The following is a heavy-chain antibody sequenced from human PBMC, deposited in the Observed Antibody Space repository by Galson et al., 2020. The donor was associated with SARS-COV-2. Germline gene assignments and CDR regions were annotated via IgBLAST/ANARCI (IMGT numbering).Heavy chain of an antibody. J-gene: IGHJ5*02. V-gene: IGHV3-49*03. Sequence: GGSLRLSCTASGFTFGDYAMSWFRQAPGKGLEWVGFIRSKAYGGTTEYAASVKGRFTISRDDSKSIAYLQMNSLKTEDTAVYYCTRAPWRGFFTIFGVVIGGWFDPWGQGTLVTVSS. CDR2: IRSKAYGGTT. CDR1: GFTFGDYA. CDR3: TRAPWRGFFTIFGVVIGGWFDP. D-gene: IGHD3-3*01.